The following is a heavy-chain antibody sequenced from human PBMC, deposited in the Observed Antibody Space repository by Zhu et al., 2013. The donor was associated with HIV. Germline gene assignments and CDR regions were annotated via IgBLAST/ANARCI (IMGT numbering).Heavy chain of an antibody. CDR3: AKLGWLRFSPFDY. Sequence: VQLVESGGGVVQPGRSLRLSCAASGFTFSSYGMHWVRQAPGKGLEWVAVIWYDGSNKYYADSVKGRFTISRDNSKNTLYLQMNSLRAEDTAVYYCAKLGWLRFSPFDYWGQGTLVTVSS. CDR1: GFTFSSYG. V-gene: IGHV3-33*06. CDR2: IWYDGSNK. D-gene: IGHD5-12*01. J-gene: IGHJ4*02.